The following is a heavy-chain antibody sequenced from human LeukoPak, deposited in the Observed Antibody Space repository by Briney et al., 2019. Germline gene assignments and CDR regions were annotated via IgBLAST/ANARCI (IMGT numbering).Heavy chain of an antibody. D-gene: IGHD2-15*01. CDR3: ARVEVPRDINDWYFDL. Sequence: SETLSLTCTVSGYSIAHGFFWAWIRQPPGGGLEWSGSLYHSGTTYYSTSLKSRISTSVDTSKNQFSLKLRLVTAADTAVYYCARVEVPRDINDWYFDLWGRGTLVTVSS. CDR2: LYHSGTT. V-gene: IGHV4-38-2*02. J-gene: IGHJ2*01. CDR1: GYSIAHGFF.